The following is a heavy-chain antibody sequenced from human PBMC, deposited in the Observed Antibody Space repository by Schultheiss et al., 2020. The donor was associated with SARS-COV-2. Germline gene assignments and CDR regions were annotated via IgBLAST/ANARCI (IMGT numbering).Heavy chain of an antibody. CDR2: IWYDGSNK. CDR3: ASVGYDSSGYCDY. CDR1: GFTFSSYG. Sequence: GGSLRLSCAASGFTFSSYGMHWVRQAPGKGLEWVAVIWYDGSNKYYADSEKGRFTISRVNSKNTLYLQMNSLRAEDTAVYYCASVGYDSSGYCDYWGQGTLVTVSS. J-gene: IGHJ4*02. D-gene: IGHD3-22*01. V-gene: IGHV3-33*01.